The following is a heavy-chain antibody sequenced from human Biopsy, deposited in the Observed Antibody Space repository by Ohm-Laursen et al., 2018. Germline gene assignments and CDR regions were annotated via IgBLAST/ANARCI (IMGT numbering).Heavy chain of an antibody. V-gene: IGHV4-4*07. CDR1: GGFISTYY. CDR2: IYNTGST. D-gene: IGHD3-22*01. Sequence: SETLSLTCTVSGGFISTYYWNWIRQPAGKALEWIGRIYNTGSTNYNTSLQSRVTMAVDTSKNQFSLKMRSVTAADTAVYYCARDLPYYENSGYGAFDMWGQGTMVAVSS. J-gene: IGHJ3*02. CDR3: ARDLPYYENSGYGAFDM.